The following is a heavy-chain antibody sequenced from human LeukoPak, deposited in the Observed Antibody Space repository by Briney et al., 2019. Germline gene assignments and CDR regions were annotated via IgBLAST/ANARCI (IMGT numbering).Heavy chain of an antibody. Sequence: GGSLRLSCAASGFTVSSNYMSWVRQAPGKGLEWVSVIYSGGSTYYADSVKGRFTISRDNSKNTLYLQMNSLGAEDTAVYYCAKAEHSYGSISDYWGQGTLVTVSS. CDR2: IYSGGST. CDR1: GFTVSSNY. D-gene: IGHD5-18*01. V-gene: IGHV3-53*01. J-gene: IGHJ4*02. CDR3: AKAEHSYGSISDY.